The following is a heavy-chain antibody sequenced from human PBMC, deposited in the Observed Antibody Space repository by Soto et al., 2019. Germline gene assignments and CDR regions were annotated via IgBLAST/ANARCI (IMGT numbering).Heavy chain of an antibody. D-gene: IGHD3-10*01. J-gene: IGHJ4*02. CDR2: IIPVFGTT. CDR1: GDTFSGYP. CDR3: ARDGGFGELKY. Sequence: QVQLVQSGAELKKPGSSVKVSCKASGDTFSGYPVNWVRQAPGEGLEWMGRIIPVFGTTNDAQRFEGRVTFTADESTYTASMELRGLLSEDTAVYYCARDGGFGELKYWGPGTLVTVSS. V-gene: IGHV1-69*18.